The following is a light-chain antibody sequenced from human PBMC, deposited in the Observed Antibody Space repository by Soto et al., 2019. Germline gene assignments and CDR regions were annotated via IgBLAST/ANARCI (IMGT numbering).Light chain of an antibody. Sequence: LTQPHSVSESPGKTVTISCTGSSGSIASNYVQWYQQRPGSAPTNVIYEDKKRPSGVPDRFSGSIDSSSNSASLTISGLKTEDEADYYCQSYDSSNVVFGGGTKLTVL. V-gene: IGLV6-57*02. CDR2: EDK. CDR1: SGSIASNY. CDR3: QSYDSSNVV. J-gene: IGLJ2*01.